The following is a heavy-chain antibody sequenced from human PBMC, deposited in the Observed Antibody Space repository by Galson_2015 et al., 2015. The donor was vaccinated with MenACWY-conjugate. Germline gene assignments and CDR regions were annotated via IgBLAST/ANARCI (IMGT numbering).Heavy chain of an antibody. V-gene: IGHV3-64D*06. CDR2: IYGNGGST. D-gene: IGHD5-12*01. Sequence: SLRLSCAASGFTFSNYAMHWVRQAPGRGLEYISGIYGNGGSTYYRDSVKGRFTISRDNSENTLYLQMSSLRAEDTAVYYCVKGGDSGYDWAFDPWGQGTLVIVSS. J-gene: IGHJ5*02. CDR1: GFTFSNYA. CDR3: VKGGDSGYDWAFDP.